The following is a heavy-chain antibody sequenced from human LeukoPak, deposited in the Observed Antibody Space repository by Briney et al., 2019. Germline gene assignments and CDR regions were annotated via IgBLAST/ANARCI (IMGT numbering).Heavy chain of an antibody. CDR2: FDPEDGET. Sequence: ASVKVSCKVSGYTLTELSMHWVRQAPGQGLEWMGGFDPEDGETIYAQKFQGRVTMTEDTSTDTAYMELSSLRSEDTAVYYCATEYYYGSGYNWFDPWGQGTLVTVSS. CDR1: GYTLTELS. D-gene: IGHD3-10*01. V-gene: IGHV1-24*01. J-gene: IGHJ5*02. CDR3: ATEYYYGSGYNWFDP.